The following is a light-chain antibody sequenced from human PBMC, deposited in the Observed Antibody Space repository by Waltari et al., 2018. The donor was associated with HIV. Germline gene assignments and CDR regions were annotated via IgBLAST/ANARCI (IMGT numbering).Light chain of an antibody. CDR1: SRDVGGYES. CDR2: EVI. Sequence: QSALTQPRSLSGSPGQSVTLSCPGTSRDVGGYESVSWYLQHPGKVPKLIIYEVIMQPSGVPDRVPVSKSGNTASLTISGLQTEDEADYCCCSYAGTYTYVLFGGGTKLTVL. J-gene: IGLJ3*02. V-gene: IGLV2-11*01. CDR3: CSYAGTYTYVL.